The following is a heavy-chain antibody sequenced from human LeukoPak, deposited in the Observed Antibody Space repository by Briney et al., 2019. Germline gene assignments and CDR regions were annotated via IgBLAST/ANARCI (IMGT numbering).Heavy chain of an antibody. Sequence: GGSLRLSCAASGFTFSSYAMHWVRQAPGKGLEWVAVISYDGSNKYYADSVKGRFTISRDNSKNTLYLQMNSLRAEDTAVYYCAKDRSTNWLNYFFDYWGQGTLVTVSS. CDR1: GFTFSSYA. CDR3: AKDRSTNWLNYFFDY. J-gene: IGHJ4*02. V-gene: IGHV3-30*04. D-gene: IGHD3-9*01. CDR2: ISYDGSNK.